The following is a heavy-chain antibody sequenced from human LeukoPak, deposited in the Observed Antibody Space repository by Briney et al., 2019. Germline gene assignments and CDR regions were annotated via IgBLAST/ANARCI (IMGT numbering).Heavy chain of an antibody. CDR3: ARSISGTTNNWFDP. CDR2: IWSDGSYK. J-gene: IGHJ5*02. D-gene: IGHD1-20*01. CDR1: GFTFSTFG. Sequence: GRSLTLSCAASGFTFSTFGIHWVRQAPGKGLEWVAVIWSDGSYKYYADSVKGRFTISRGNSKNTLYLQMNSLRAEDTAVYYCARSISGTTNNWFDPWGQGTLVTVSS. V-gene: IGHV3-33*01.